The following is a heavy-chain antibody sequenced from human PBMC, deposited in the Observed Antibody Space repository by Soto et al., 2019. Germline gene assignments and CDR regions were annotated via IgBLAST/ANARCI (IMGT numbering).Heavy chain of an antibody. J-gene: IGHJ4*02. V-gene: IGHV1-18*01. CDR2: ISGYNGNT. D-gene: IGHD4-17*01. CDR1: GYTSSGYTSFNYG. Sequence: ASVKVSCKPSGYTSSGYTSFNYGFTWVRQAPGQGLEWMGWISGYNGNTNYAQNFQGRVTITTDTSTSAVYMELRSLKSDDTAVYYCARVRGVKDYPYVDAFDYWGQ. CDR3: ARVRGVKDYPYVDAFDY.